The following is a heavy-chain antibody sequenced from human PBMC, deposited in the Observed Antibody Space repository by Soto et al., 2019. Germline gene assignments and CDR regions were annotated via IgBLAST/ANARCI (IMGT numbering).Heavy chain of an antibody. CDR2: IIPILGIA. J-gene: IGHJ4*02. CDR1: GGTFSSYT. V-gene: IGHV1-69*02. CDR3: AFTGCSGGSCYSANPDY. D-gene: IGHD2-15*01. Sequence: ASVKVSCKASGGTFSSYTISWVRQAPGQGLEWMGRIIPILGIANYAQKFQGRVTITADKSTSTAYMELSSLRSEDTAVYYCAFTGCSGGSCYSANPDYWCQGTLVTVSS.